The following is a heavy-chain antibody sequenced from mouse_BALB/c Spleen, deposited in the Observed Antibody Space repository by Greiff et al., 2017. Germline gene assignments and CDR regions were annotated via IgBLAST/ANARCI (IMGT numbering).Heavy chain of an antibody. CDR2: ISSGGGST. CDR3: ARRDYYDYDGDYYAMDY. V-gene: IGHV5-12-1*01. CDR1: GFAFSSYD. D-gene: IGHD2-4*01. J-gene: IGHJ4*01. Sequence: EVKVVESGGGLVKPGGSLKLSCAASGFAFSSYDMSWVRQTPEKRLEWVAYISSGGGSTYYPDTVKGRFTISRDNAKNTLYLQMSSLKSEDTAMYYCARRDYYDYDGDYYAMDYWGQGTSVTVSA.